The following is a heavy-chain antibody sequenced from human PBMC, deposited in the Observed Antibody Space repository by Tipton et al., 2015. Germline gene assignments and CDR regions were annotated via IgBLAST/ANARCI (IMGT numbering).Heavy chain of an antibody. CDR1: GFSISRDS. J-gene: IGHJ5*02. CDR3: AREGTGTIGFGWFDP. D-gene: IGHD1-7*01. Sequence: LSLTCAASGFSISRDSMNWVRQAPGKGLEWVSYISSSSSTIYYADSVKGRFTVSRDNAKESLYLQMNSLRDEDTAVYYCAREGTGTIGFGWFDPWGQGTLVTVSS. CDR2: ISSSSSTI. V-gene: IGHV3-48*02.